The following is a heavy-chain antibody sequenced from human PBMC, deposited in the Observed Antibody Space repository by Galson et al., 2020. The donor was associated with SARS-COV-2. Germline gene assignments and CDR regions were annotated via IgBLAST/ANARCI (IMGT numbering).Heavy chain of an antibody. J-gene: IGHJ6*03. CDR2: ISHSGRT. D-gene: IGHD3-16*01. V-gene: IGHV4-34*01. CDR1: GGSFSNYS. Sequence: SETLSLTCAVYGGSFSNYSWTWVRQPPGKGLEWIGQISHSGRTNYNPSLKSRVFMSVDTSKNQFSLKLRSVTAADTAVYYCARGGSRLMMAFDYYYFDMDVWGKGTTVTVSS. CDR3: ARGGSRLMMAFDYYYFDMDV.